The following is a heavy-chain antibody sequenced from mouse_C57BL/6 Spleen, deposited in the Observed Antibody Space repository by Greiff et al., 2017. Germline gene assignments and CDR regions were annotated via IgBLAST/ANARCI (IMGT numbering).Heavy chain of an antibody. CDR1: GYSFTSYW. Sequence: QVQLQQPGAELVKPGASVKMSCKASGYSFTSYWITWVKQRPGQGLEWIGDIYPGSGSTNYNEKFKSKATLTVANSTSTAYMQLSSLTSEDSAVYCGARRRIRYYFDDWGQGTTLTVSS. V-gene: IGHV1-55*01. CDR3: ARRRIRYYFDD. J-gene: IGHJ2*01. D-gene: IGHD1-1*01. CDR2: IYPGSGST.